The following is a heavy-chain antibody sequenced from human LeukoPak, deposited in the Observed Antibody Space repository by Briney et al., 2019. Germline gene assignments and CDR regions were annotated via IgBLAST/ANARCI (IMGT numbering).Heavy chain of an antibody. D-gene: IGHD2-2*01. CDR3: AHSPQIGYCSRTSCLKWLDR. Sequence: SGPTLVNPTQTLTLTCTFSGASLSTSGVGVGWIRQPPGKALEWLALIYWNDDEHYSPSLKSRLTITKDTSKKQVVLTMTNMDPMDTATYYCAHSPQIGYCSRTSCLKWLDRWGQGTLVTVSS. CDR1: GASLSTSGVG. CDR2: IYWNDDE. V-gene: IGHV2-5*01. J-gene: IGHJ5*02.